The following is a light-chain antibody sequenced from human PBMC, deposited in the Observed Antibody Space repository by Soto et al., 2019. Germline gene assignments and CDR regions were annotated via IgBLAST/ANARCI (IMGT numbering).Light chain of an antibody. V-gene: IGKV3-20*01. CDR1: QSVSRHY. CDR2: GVS. Sequence: EIVLTQSPGTLSLSPGERATLSCRGSQSVSRHYLAWYQQKPGQAPRLLIYGVSSRATGIPDRFSGSGSGTDFLLTISRREPDDCAVYYFQQYSRPPRTVGQGTKVEIK. J-gene: IGKJ1*01. CDR3: QQYSRPPRT.